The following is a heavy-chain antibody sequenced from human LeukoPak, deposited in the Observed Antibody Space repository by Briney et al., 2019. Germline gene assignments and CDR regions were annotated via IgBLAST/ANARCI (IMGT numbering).Heavy chain of an antibody. J-gene: IGHJ4*02. D-gene: IGHD6-13*01. Sequence: GGSLRLSCAASGFTFSSYAMNWVRQAPGKGLEWVAVISYDGSNKYYADSVKGRFTISRDTSKNTLYLQMNSLRAEDTAVYYCARGELGIAAAGTGFDYGGQGTLVTASS. V-gene: IGHV3-30*04. CDR1: GFTFSSYA. CDR2: ISYDGSNK. CDR3: ARGELGIAAAGTGFDY.